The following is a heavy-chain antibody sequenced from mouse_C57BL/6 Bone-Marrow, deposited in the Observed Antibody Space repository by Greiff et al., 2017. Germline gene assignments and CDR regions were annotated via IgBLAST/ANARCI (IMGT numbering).Heavy chain of an antibody. D-gene: IGHD1-1*01. Sequence: VQLQQSGAELVRPGASVTLSYKASGFTFTDYEMHWVKQTPVHGLEWIGAIDPETGGTAYNQKFKGKAILTADKSSSTAYMELRSLTSEDSAVYYCTRAYGFDYWGQGTTLTVSS. CDR2: IDPETGGT. CDR3: TRAYGFDY. J-gene: IGHJ2*01. CDR1: GFTFTDYE. V-gene: IGHV1-15*01.